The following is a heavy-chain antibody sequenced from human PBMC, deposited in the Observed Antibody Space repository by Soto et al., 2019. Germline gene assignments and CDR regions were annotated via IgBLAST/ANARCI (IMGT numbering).Heavy chain of an antibody. Sequence: SVKVSCKASGGTFSSYAISWVRQAPGPGLEWMGGIIPIFGTANYAQKFQGRVTITADKSTSTAYMELSSLRSEHTAVYYCARTERITMVRGVYYYYGMDVWGQGTTVTVSS. J-gene: IGHJ6*02. D-gene: IGHD3-10*01. CDR1: GGTFSSYA. CDR2: IIPIFGTA. CDR3: ARTERITMVRGVYYYYGMDV. V-gene: IGHV1-69*06.